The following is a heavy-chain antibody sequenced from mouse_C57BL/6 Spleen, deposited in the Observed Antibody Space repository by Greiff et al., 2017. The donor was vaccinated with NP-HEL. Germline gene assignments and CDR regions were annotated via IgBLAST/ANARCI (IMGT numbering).Heavy chain of an antibody. D-gene: IGHD2-4*01. J-gene: IGHJ3*01. CDR1: GYTFTDYN. CDR2: INPNNGGT. Sequence: VQLQQSGPELVKPGASVKIPCKASGYTFTDYNMDWVKQSHGKSLEWIGDINPNNGGTIYNQKFKGKATLTVDKSSSTAYMEHRSLTSEDTAGYYCARGENYYDYTWFAYWGQGTLVTVSA. V-gene: IGHV1-18*01. CDR3: ARGENYYDYTWFAY.